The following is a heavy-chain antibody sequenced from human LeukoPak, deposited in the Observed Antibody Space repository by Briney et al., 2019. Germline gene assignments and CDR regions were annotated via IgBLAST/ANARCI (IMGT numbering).Heavy chain of an antibody. Sequence: ASVKVSCKTSGYTFTSYDINWVRQAPGQGVEWMGWISAYNGNTNYAQRLQGRVTMTTDTSTTTAYMELRNLRSDDTAVYFGASGIRYGSNYFDYWGQGTLVTVSS. CDR2: ISAYNGNT. V-gene: IGHV1-18*01. D-gene: IGHD3-9*01. CDR3: ASGIRYGSNYFDY. J-gene: IGHJ4*02. CDR1: GYTFTSYD.